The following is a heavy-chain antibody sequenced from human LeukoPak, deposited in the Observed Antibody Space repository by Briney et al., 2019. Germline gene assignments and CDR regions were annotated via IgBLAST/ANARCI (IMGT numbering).Heavy chain of an antibody. Sequence: ASVKVSCKASGYTFTGYYMHWVRQAPGQGLEWMGWINPNSGGTNYAQKFQGRVTMTRDTSISTAYMELSRLRSDDTAVYYCARDPYFPYGGKKVHFQHWGQGTLVTVSS. CDR1: GYTFTGYY. D-gene: IGHD2-15*01. J-gene: IGHJ1*01. CDR2: INPNSGGT. CDR3: ARDPYFPYGGKKVHFQH. V-gene: IGHV1-2*02.